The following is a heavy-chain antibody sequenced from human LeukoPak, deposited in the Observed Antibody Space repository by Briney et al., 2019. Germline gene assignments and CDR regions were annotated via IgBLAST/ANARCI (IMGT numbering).Heavy chain of an antibody. Sequence: GSLRLSCVGSGFTFSTYWMSWIRQAPGRGLEWVANIKLDGTQKNYIQSVRGRFTISRDNARNFLYLQLSSLRAEDTAVYYCASIVYSGYDSNDYWGQGTLVTVSS. V-gene: IGHV3-7*01. CDR3: ASIVYSGYDSNDY. CDR1: GFTFSTYW. D-gene: IGHD5-12*01. J-gene: IGHJ4*02. CDR2: IKLDGTQK.